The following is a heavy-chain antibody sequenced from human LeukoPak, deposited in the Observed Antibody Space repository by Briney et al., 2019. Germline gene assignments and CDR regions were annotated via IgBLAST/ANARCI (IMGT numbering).Heavy chain of an antibody. CDR3: ARDQYSGHWYYTLDI. Sequence: GGSLRLSCAASGFTFSSYSMNWVRQAPGKGLEWVSYISSSISVIYYADSVKGRFTISRDNAKNSLYPQMNSLRDEDTAVYYCARDQYSGHWYYTLDIWGQGTMVTVSS. CDR1: GFTFSSYS. CDR2: ISSSISVI. J-gene: IGHJ3*02. D-gene: IGHD6-19*01. V-gene: IGHV3-48*02.